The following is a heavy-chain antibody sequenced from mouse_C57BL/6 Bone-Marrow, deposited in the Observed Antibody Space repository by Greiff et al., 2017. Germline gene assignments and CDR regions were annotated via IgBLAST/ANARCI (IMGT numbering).Heavy chain of an antibody. CDR3: ARNRSYYGRAMDY. V-gene: IGHV2-2*01. CDR1: GFSLTSYG. CDR2: IWSGGST. D-gene: IGHD1-1*01. Sequence: QVQLQQSGPGLVQPSQSLSITCTVSGFSLTSYGVHWVRQSPGKGLEWLGVIWSGGSTDYNAAFISRLSISKDNSKSQVFFKMNSLQADDTAIYYCARNRSYYGRAMDYWGQGTSVTVSS. J-gene: IGHJ4*01.